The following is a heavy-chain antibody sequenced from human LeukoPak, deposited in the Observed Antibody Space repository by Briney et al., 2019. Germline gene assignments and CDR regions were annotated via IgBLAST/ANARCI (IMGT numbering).Heavy chain of an antibody. CDR3: ASRKPGNDY. Sequence: SETLSLTCTISGGSVSDYYWSWIRQSPGKGLEWIGYIYHTGSTSYSPSLKSRVTISADTSQNQFSLKLSSVTAADTAVYYCASRKPGNDYWGQGTLVTVSS. J-gene: IGHJ4*02. V-gene: IGHV4-59*02. D-gene: IGHD7-27*01. CDR2: IYHTGST. CDR1: GGSVSDYY.